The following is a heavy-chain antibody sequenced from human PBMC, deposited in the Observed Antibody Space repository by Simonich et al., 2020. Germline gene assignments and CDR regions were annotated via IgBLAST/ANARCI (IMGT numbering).Heavy chain of an antibody. D-gene: IGHD6-19*01. CDR1: GFTFSSYS. CDR2: ISSSSSYI. CDR3: ARWIAVAGTGAYGMDV. Sequence: EVQLVESGGGLVKPGGSLRLSCAASGFTFSSYSMNWDRQAPGKGLEWVSSISSSSSYIYYADDVKGRFTISRDNSKTSRYLQMNSLRAEDTAVYYCARWIAVAGTGAYGMDVWGQGTTVTVSS. V-gene: IGHV3-21*01. J-gene: IGHJ6*02.